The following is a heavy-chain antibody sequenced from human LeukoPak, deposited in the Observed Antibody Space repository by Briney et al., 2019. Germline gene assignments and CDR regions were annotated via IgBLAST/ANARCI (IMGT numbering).Heavy chain of an antibody. Sequence: SETLSLACTVSGGSISSGDYYWSWIRQPPGKGLEWIGYIYYSGSTYYNPSLKSRVTISVDTSKNQFSLKLSSVTAADTAVYYCARVAVTSIDYWGQGTLVTVSS. J-gene: IGHJ4*02. CDR1: GGSISSGDYY. CDR2: IYYSGST. D-gene: IGHD3-3*01. V-gene: IGHV4-30-4*01. CDR3: ARVAVTSIDY.